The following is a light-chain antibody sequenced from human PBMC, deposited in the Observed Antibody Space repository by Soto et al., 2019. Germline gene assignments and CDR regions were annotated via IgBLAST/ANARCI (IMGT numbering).Light chain of an antibody. V-gene: IGKV1-13*02. CDR2: DAS. CDR1: QGISSA. CDR3: QQFNSYPLT. Sequence: AMQLPQSPSSLSASVGDRATMTCRASQGISSALAWYQQKPGKAPKLLIYDASSLESGVPSRFSGSGSGTDFNLTISSLQPEDFATYYCQQFNSYPLTSGGGTKVEIK. J-gene: IGKJ4*01.